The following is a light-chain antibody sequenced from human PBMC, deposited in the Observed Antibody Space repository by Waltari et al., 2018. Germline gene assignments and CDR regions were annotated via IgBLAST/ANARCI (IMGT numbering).Light chain of an antibody. J-gene: IGKJ5*01. Sequence: DIVMTQSPDSLLVSLGERAPISCNYSQSILYTSNDKNYLAWYPQKAGQPPRLLVHWASIRESGVPDRFRGSGSGTDFTLTISNLQPEDVAFYWCQQYFNSPIAFGQGTRLEIK. CDR3: QQYFNSPIA. CDR2: WAS. V-gene: IGKV4-1*01. CDR1: QSILYTSNDKNY.